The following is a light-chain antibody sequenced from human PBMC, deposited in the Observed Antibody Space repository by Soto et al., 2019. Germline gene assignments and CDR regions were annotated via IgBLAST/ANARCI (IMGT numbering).Light chain of an antibody. V-gene: IGLV1-40*01. J-gene: IGLJ3*02. CDR3: QSYDSSLSGSV. CDR2: GNT. Sequence: QSVLAQPASVSGAPGQRVTISCTGTSSNIGAGYVVHWYQQLPGAAPKLLIYGNTHRPSGVPDHFSGSKSGTSASLVITGLQSEDEADYYCQSYDSSLSGSVFGGGTKLTVL. CDR1: SSNIGAGYV.